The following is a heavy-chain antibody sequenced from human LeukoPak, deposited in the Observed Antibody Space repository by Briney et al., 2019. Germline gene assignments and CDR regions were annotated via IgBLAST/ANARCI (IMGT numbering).Heavy chain of an antibody. CDR1: GFTFSSYE. D-gene: IGHD3-22*01. V-gene: IGHV3-48*03. CDR2: ISSSGSTI. CDR3: ARDAQDSSGYPTVAFDI. Sequence: GGSLRLSCAASGFTFSSYEMNWVRQAPGKGLEWVSYISSSGSTIYYADSVKGRFTISRDNAKNSLYLQMNSLRAEDTAVYYCARDAQDSSGYPTVAFDIWGQGTMVTVSS. J-gene: IGHJ3*02.